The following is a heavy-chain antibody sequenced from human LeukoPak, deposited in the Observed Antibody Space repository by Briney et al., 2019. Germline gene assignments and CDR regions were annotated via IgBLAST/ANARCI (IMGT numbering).Heavy chain of an antibody. CDR3: AREVTFGGVIVISPIFDY. Sequence: SETLSLTCTVSGGSISSYYWSWIRQPAGKGLKWIGRIYTSGSTNYNPSLKSRVTMSVDTSKNQFSLKLSSVTAADTAVYYCAREVTFGGVIVISPIFDYWGQGTLVTVSS. CDR1: GGSISSYY. CDR2: IYTSGST. J-gene: IGHJ4*02. V-gene: IGHV4-4*07. D-gene: IGHD3-16*02.